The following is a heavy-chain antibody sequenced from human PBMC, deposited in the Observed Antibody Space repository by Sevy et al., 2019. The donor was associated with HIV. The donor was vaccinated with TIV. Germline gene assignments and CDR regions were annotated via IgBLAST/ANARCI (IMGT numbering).Heavy chain of an antibody. V-gene: IGHV1-2*06. CDR1: GYFFTAYY. D-gene: IGHD6-19*01. J-gene: IGHJ4*02. CDR3: ARGGGYSSGWWTFDY. Sequence: ASVKVSCKASGYFFTAYYLHWVRQTPGQGLEWMGRINPNSGGTNYAQKFQGRVTMTRDTSISTDYMELSRLRSDDTAVYYCARGGGYSSGWWTFDYWGQGTLVTVSS. CDR2: INPNSGGT.